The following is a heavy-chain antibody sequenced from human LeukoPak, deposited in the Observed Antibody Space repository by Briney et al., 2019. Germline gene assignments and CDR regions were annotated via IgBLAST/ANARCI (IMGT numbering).Heavy chain of an antibody. D-gene: IGHD3-22*01. Sequence: GGSLRLSCAASGFTFSSYWMSWVRQAPGKGLEWVANIKQDGSEKYYVDSVKGRFTISRDNAKNSLYLQMNSLRAEDTAVYYCAREEGYYDSSGYYHGNWFDPWGQGTLVTVSS. CDR3: AREEGYYDSSGYYHGNWFDP. J-gene: IGHJ5*02. V-gene: IGHV3-7*01. CDR2: IKQDGSEK. CDR1: GFTFSSYW.